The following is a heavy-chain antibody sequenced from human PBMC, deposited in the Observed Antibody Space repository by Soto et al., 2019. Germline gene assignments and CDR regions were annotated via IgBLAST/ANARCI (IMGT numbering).Heavy chain of an antibody. V-gene: IGHV4-59*01. CDR2: IYYSGST. Sequence: SETLSLTCTVSGGSISSYYWSWIRQPPGKGLEWIGYIYYSGSTNYNPSLKSRVTISVDTSKNQFSLKLSSVTAADTAVYYCASGYYGSGSYYKPNFYMDVWGKGTTVTVSS. CDR3: ASGYYGSGSYYKPNFYMDV. CDR1: GGSISSYY. D-gene: IGHD3-10*01. J-gene: IGHJ6*03.